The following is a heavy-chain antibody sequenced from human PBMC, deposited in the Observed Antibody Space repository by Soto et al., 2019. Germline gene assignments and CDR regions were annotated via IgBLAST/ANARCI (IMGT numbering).Heavy chain of an antibody. CDR3: ARLGDLYCINGVCYRDDYYYYMDV. D-gene: IGHD2-8*01. CDR1: GGSIISGGYY. J-gene: IGHJ6*03. Sequence: ILSLTCTVSGGSIISGGYYWSWIRQHPGKGQEWIGYIYYSGSTYYNPSLKSRVTISVDTSKNQFSMKLSSVTAADTAVYYFARLGDLYCINGVCYRDDYYYYMDVWGKGTTVTVSS. CDR2: IYYSGST. V-gene: IGHV4-31*03.